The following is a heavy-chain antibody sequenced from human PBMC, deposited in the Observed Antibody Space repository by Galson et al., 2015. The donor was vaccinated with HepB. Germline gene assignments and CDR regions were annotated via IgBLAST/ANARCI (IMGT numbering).Heavy chain of an antibody. Sequence: SLRLSCAASGFTFSSYAMHWVRQAPGKGLEWVAVISYDGSNKYYADSVKGRFTISRDNSKNTLYLQMNSLRAEDTAVYYCARDGVPGVFLFDWLLYWDYWGQGTLVTVSS. J-gene: IGHJ4*02. CDR3: ARDGVPGVFLFDWLLYWDY. CDR2: ISYDGSNK. CDR1: GFTFSSYA. D-gene: IGHD3-9*01. V-gene: IGHV3-30*04.